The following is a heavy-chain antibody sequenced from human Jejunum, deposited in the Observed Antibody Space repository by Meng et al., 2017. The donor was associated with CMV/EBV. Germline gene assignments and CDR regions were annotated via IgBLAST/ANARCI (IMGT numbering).Heavy chain of an antibody. CDR1: GFTFTSHA. V-gene: IGHV3-74*01. CDR2: IDSDGSTT. D-gene: IGHD2-15*01. CDR3: ASSMQFDMDAFDM. J-gene: IGHJ3*02. Sequence: SGFTFTSHAMSWVRQAPGKGLVWVARIDSDGSTTSYADSVKGRFTISRDNAKNTLYLEMNSLRVGDTAVYYCASSMQFDMDAFDMWSQGTMVTVSS.